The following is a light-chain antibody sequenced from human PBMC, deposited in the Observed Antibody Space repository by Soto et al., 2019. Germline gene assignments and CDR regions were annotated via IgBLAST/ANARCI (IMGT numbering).Light chain of an antibody. V-gene: IGKV1-39*01. CDR2: AAF. Sequence: DIRLTQSPPSLSASVGDRVTITCRASQSISSYLNWYQQKPGKAPKLLIYAAFSLQSGVPSRFSGSGSGTDFTLTISRLEPEDFAVYYCQQYGSSARTFGQGTKVDIK. J-gene: IGKJ1*01. CDR3: QQYGSSART. CDR1: QSISSY.